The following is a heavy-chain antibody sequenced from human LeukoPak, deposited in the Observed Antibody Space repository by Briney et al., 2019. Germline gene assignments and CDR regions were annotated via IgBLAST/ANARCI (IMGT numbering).Heavy chain of an antibody. CDR2: INPNSGGT. CDR1: GYTFTGYY. CDR3: ARVPIFGVVNYFDY. V-gene: IGHV1-2*04. Sequence: GASVKVSCQASGYTFTGYYMHWVRQAPGQGLEWMGWINPNSGGTNYAQKFQGWVTMTRDTSISTAYMELSRLRSDDTAVYYCARVPIFGVVNYFDYWGQGTLVTVSS. D-gene: IGHD3-3*01. J-gene: IGHJ4*02.